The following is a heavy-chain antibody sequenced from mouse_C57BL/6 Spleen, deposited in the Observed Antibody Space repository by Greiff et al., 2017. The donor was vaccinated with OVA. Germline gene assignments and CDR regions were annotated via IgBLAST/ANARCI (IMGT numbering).Heavy chain of an antibody. J-gene: IGHJ2*01. CDR3: ARLTTVVPYFDY. Sequence: QVQLKQSGPELVKPGASVKISCKASGYAFSSSWMNWVKQRPGKGLEWIGRIYPGDGDTNYNGKFKGKATLTADKSSSTAYMQLSSLTSEDSAVYFCARLTTVVPYFDYWGQGTTLTVSS. V-gene: IGHV1-82*01. D-gene: IGHD1-1*01. CDR1: GYAFSSSW. CDR2: IYPGDGDT.